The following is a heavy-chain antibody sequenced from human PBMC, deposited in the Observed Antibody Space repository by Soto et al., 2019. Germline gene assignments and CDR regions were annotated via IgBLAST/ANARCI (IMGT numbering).Heavy chain of an antibody. V-gene: IGHV1-2*04. J-gene: IGHJ6*03. CDR3: ALESGGATATFDYYYCYMDV. CDR1: GDSFNDYY. D-gene: IGHD5-12*01. CDR2: INPNGGVT. Sequence: QLQLVQSGAEVRKPGASVTVSCRSSGDSFNDYYIPWVRQAPGQGFEWMGWINPNGGVTKYAQKFQGWVSMTRDTFIRTVYMQLSRLRSDDPAVYYCALESGGATATFDYYYCYMDVWGTGTTVTVSS.